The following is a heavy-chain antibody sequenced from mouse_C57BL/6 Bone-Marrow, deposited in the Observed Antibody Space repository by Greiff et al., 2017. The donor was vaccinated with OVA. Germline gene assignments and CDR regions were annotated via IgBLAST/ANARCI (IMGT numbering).Heavy chain of an antibody. CDR2: ISYDGSN. CDR1: GYSITSGYY. V-gene: IGHV3-6*01. J-gene: IGHJ4*01. Sequence: EVQLQESGPGLVKPSQSLSLTCSVTGYSITSGYYWNWIRQFPGNKLEWMGYISYDGSNNYNPSLKNRISITRDTSKNQFFLKLNSVTTEDTATYYCARAPLGAMDYWGQGTSVTVSS. CDR3: ARAPLGAMDY.